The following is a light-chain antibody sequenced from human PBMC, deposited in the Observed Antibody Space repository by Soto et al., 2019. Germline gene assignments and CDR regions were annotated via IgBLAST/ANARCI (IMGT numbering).Light chain of an antibody. CDR1: NSDIGAYNY. J-gene: IGLJ2*01. CDR2: EVT. V-gene: IGLV2-8*01. CDR3: SSYAGSNNVI. Sequence: QSALTQPPSASGSPGQSVTISCTGTNSDIGAYNYVSWYQQHPDKAPKLVIYEVTKRPSGVPDRFAGSRSGSSASLTVSGLQTEDEAIYYCSSYAGSNNVIFGGGTKVTVL.